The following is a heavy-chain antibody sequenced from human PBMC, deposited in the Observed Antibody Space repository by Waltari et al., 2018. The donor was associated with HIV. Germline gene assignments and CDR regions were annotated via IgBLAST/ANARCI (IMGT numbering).Heavy chain of an antibody. CDR1: GYTFTGYY. CDR2: INPNSGGT. J-gene: IGHJ4*02. CDR3: ATQGDYDFWSGYMGPGY. V-gene: IGHV1-2*02. Sequence: QVQLVQSGAEVKKPGASVKVSCKASGYTFTGYYMHWVRQAPGQGLEWRGWINPNSGGTNYAQKFQGRVTRTRDTSISTAYMELSRLRSDDTAVYYCATQGDYDFWSGYMGPGYWGQGTLVTVSS. D-gene: IGHD3-3*01.